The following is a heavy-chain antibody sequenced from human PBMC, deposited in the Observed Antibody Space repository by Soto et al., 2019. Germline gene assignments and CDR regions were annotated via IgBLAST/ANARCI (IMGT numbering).Heavy chain of an antibody. D-gene: IGHD5-12*01. Sequence: ASVKVSCKASGYTFTGYYMHWVRQAPGQGLEWMGWINPNSGGTNYAQKFQGWVTMTRDTSISTAYMELSRLRSDDTAVYYCARDPIRGYEDTYYYYGMDVWGQGTTVTVSS. V-gene: IGHV1-2*04. CDR1: GYTFTGYY. J-gene: IGHJ6*02. CDR3: ARDPIRGYEDTYYYYGMDV. CDR2: INPNSGGT.